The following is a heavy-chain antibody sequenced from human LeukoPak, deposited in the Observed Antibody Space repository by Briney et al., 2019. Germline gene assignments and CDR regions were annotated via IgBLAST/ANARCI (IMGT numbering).Heavy chain of an antibody. J-gene: IGHJ6*03. Sequence: RASETLSLTCTVSGGSISSSSYYWGWIRQPPGKGLEWIGSIYYSGSTNYNPSLKSRVTISVDTSKNQFSLKLSSVTAADTAVYYCARVSKVGDYYGSHYYDMDVWGKGTTVTISS. CDR2: IYYSGST. V-gene: IGHV4-39*07. CDR3: ARVSKVGDYYGSHYYDMDV. D-gene: IGHD3-10*01. CDR1: GGSISSSSYY.